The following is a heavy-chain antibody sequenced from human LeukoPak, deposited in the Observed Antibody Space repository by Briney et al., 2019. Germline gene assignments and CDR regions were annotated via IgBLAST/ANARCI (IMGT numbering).Heavy chain of an antibody. CDR1: GGSISSSSYY. Sequence: KTSETLSLTCTVSGGSISSSSYYWGWIRQPPGKGLEWIGSIYYSGSTYYNPSLKSRVTISVDTSKNQFSLKLSSVTAADTAVYYCARGPFYYYDSSGYPFDYWGQGTLDTVSS. CDR3: ARGPFYYYDSSGYPFDY. D-gene: IGHD3-22*01. V-gene: IGHV4-39*01. J-gene: IGHJ4*02. CDR2: IYYSGST.